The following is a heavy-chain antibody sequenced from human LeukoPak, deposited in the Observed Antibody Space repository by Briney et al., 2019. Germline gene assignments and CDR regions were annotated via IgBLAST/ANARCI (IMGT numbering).Heavy chain of an antibody. D-gene: IGHD4-17*01. V-gene: IGHV5-51*01. Sequence: GESLKISCKGSGYSFTSCWIGWVRQMPGKGLEWMGIIYPGDSDTRYSPSFQGQVTISADKSISTAYLQWSSLKASDTAMYYCARDPTPGPYGDYFDYWGQGTLVTVSS. CDR3: ARDPTPGPYGDYFDY. J-gene: IGHJ4*02. CDR1: GYSFTSCW. CDR2: IYPGDSDT.